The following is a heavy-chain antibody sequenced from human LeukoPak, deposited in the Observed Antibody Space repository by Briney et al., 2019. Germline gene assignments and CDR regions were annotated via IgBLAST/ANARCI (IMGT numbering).Heavy chain of an antibody. D-gene: IGHD3-22*01. Sequence: ASVKVSCKASGNTFTTYYIYWVRQAPGQGLEWMGIISPSSDSTIYAQKFQGRVTMTRDTSTSTVYMELSTLRSEDTAVYYCARELNYDSSGYYFDYWGQGTLVTVSS. CDR1: GNTFTTYY. CDR3: ARELNYDSSGYYFDY. J-gene: IGHJ4*02. V-gene: IGHV1-46*01. CDR2: ISPSSDST.